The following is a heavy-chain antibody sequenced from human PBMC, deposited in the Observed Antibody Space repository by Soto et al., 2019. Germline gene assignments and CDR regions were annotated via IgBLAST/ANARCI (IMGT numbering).Heavy chain of an antibody. J-gene: IGHJ6*02. V-gene: IGHV3-33*08. CDR1: GFIFSSYS. CDR2: ISSDGTGR. CDR3: ARAGRGYCSGISCDSGLYGMDV. Sequence: PGGSLRLSCGASGFIFSSYSMHWVRQAPGKGLEWVTAISSDGTGRYYADSVRGRFTVSRDNSKNTVYLQMNSLRPEDTAVYYCARAGRGYCSGISCDSGLYGMDVWGQGTTVTVSS. D-gene: IGHD2-15*01.